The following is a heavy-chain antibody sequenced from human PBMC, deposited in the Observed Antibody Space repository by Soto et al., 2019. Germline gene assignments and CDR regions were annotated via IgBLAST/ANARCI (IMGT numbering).Heavy chain of an antibody. CDR2: IIPILGIA. D-gene: IGHD3-9*01. J-gene: IGHJ4*02. CDR1: GGTFSSYT. V-gene: IGHV1-69*02. Sequence: QVQLVQSGAEVKKPGSSVKVSCKASGGTFSSYTISWVRQAPGQGLEWMGRIIPILGIANYAQKFQGRVTITADKSTSTAYMELSSLRSEDTAVYYCASGYYDISPYFDYWGQGTLVTVSS. CDR3: ASGYYDISPYFDY.